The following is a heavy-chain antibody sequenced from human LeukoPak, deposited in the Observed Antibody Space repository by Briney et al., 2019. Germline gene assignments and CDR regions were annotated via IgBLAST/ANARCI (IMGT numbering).Heavy chain of an antibody. CDR2: ISSSSSYI. CDR1: GFTFSSYS. D-gene: IGHD6-19*01. Sequence: GGSLRLSCAASGFTFSSYSMNWVRQAPGKGLEWVSSISSSSSYIYYADSVKGRFTISRDNAKNSLYLQMNSLRAEDTAVYYCARVSGSGWPIYYYYGMDVWGQGTTVTVSS. V-gene: IGHV3-21*01. J-gene: IGHJ6*02. CDR3: ARVSGSGWPIYYYYGMDV.